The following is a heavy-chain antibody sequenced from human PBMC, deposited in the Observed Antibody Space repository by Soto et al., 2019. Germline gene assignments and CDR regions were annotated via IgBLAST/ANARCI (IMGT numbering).Heavy chain of an antibody. V-gene: IGHV1-69*13. CDR2: IIPMFGSA. CDR1: GGSFSSFA. CDR3: ARDPLSSFAMDV. Sequence: SVKVSCKASGGSFSSFAFSWVRQAPGQGLEWMGGIIPMFGSANYAQEFLGRVTFTADDSTSTAYMEISGLESDDTAVYYCARDPLSSFAMDVWGQGTTVTVSS. J-gene: IGHJ6*02. D-gene: IGHD3-10*02.